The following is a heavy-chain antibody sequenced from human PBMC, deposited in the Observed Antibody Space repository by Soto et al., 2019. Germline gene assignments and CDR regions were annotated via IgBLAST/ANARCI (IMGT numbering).Heavy chain of an antibody. CDR2: TYYSSKWYY. D-gene: IGHD1-26*01. CDR3: ARGEQYSGRIFDY. CDR1: GDSVSSNSAG. V-gene: IGHV6-1*01. J-gene: IGHJ4*01. Sequence: SQTLSLTCAITGDSVSSNSAGWSWVRQSPSRGLEWLGGTYYSSKWYYEYAVSVRGRITLDPDTSKNQYSLQLNSVTPEDTAVYFCARGEQYSGRIFDYWGQGTLVTVSS.